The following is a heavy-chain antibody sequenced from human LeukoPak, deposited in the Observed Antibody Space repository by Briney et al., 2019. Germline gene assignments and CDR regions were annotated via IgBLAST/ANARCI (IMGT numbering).Heavy chain of an antibody. CDR3: AKGMVRGVILKGFDY. J-gene: IGHJ4*02. CDR1: GFTFDDHG. CDR2: TSSSGSTI. D-gene: IGHD3-10*01. Sequence: GGSLRLSCAASGFTFDDHGMSWVRQAPGKGLEWVSYTSSSGSTIYYADSVKGRFTISRDNAKNSLYLQMNSLRAEDTAVYYCAKGMVRGVILKGFDYWGQGTLVTVSS. V-gene: IGHV3-11*01.